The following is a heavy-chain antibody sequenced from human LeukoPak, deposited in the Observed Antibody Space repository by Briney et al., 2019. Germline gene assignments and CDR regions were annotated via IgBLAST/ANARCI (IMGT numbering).Heavy chain of an antibody. V-gene: IGHV3-48*03. CDR2: ISSSGSTI. D-gene: IGHD5-12*01. J-gene: IGHJ4*02. CDR1: GFTFRNYW. CDR3: ARAPPSGYDFDY. Sequence: GGSLRLSCAASGFTFRNYWMGWVRQAPGKGLEWVSYISSSGSTIYYADSVKGRFTISRGNAKNSLYLQMNSLRAEDTAVYYCARAPPSGYDFDYWGQGTLVTVSS.